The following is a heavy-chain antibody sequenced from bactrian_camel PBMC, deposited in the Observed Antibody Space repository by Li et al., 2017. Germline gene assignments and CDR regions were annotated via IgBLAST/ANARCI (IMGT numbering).Heavy chain of an antibody. Sequence: HVQLVESGEGSVQAGGSLRLSCTVPGFTHNRCGMDWYRQAAGKQREWVSSLATDGSTYYSDAVKGRFTISKDKARDTVYLQMSSLRPEDAAVYYCAAEVDGIFRRLAPALSNKCDWNSWGQGTQVTVS. CDR2: LATDGST. CDR3: AAEVDGIFRRLAPALSNKCDWNS. J-gene: IGHJ6*01. V-gene: IGHV3S53*01. D-gene: IGHD8*01. CDR1: GFTHNRCG.